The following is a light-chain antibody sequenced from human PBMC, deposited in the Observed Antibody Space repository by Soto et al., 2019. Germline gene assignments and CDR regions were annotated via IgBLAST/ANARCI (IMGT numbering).Light chain of an antibody. CDR1: SSDVGGYDS. CDR3: SSYTSSSTPYV. V-gene: IGLV2-14*01. J-gene: IGLJ1*01. Sequence: QSVLTRPASVSGSPGQSITISCTGTSSDVGGYDSVSWYQQHPGKAPKLMIYEVSNRPSGVSNRFSGSKSGNTASLTISGLQAEDEADYFCSSYTSSSTPYVFGTGTKLTVL. CDR2: EVS.